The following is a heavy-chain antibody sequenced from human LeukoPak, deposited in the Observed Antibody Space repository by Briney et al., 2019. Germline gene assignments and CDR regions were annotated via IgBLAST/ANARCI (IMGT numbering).Heavy chain of an antibody. Sequence: ASVTVSCKASGYTFTMYDINWVRQAAGQGREWMGRIIPILGTANYAQKFQGRATITADKSTSTAYMELSSLRSEDTAVYYCARQNGDTTLGRSSPTLYYFDYWGQGTLVTVSS. V-gene: IGHV1-69*04. CDR1: GYTFTMYD. CDR3: ARQNGDTTLGRSSPTLYYFDY. J-gene: IGHJ4*02. CDR2: IIPILGTA. D-gene: IGHD5-18*01.